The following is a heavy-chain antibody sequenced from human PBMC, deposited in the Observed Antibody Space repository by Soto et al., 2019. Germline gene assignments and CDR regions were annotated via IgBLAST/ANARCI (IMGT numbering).Heavy chain of an antibody. CDR1: GYSISSGYY. J-gene: IGHJ4*02. Sequence: PSETLSLTCDVSGYSISSGYYWAWIRQPPGRGLEWIGSIYHIGNTYYNPSLKSRVAMSVDTFQNHFSLRLSSVRAADTAVYYCARDGEGRDTTLFDYWGQGTLVTVSS. D-gene: IGHD1-26*01. CDR2: IYHIGNT. V-gene: IGHV4-38-2*02. CDR3: ARDGEGRDTTLFDY.